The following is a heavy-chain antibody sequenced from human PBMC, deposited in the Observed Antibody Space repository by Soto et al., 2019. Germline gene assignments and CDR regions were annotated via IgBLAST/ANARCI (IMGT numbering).Heavy chain of an antibody. D-gene: IGHD3-3*01. J-gene: IGHJ4*02. CDR1: GFSVSNNY. CDR3: ARDESGPVRY. Sequence: LRLSCAASGFSVSNNYMNWVRQAPGKGLEWVSVIYSGSSTYYTDSVKGRFTISRDNSKNTLYLQMNNLRAEDTAVYYCARDESGPVRYWGQGTLVTVSS. CDR2: IYSGSST. V-gene: IGHV3-53*01.